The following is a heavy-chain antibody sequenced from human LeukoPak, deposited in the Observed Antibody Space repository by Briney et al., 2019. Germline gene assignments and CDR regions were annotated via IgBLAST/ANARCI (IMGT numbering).Heavy chain of an antibody. Sequence: SETLSLTCTVSGGSISSSSYYWGWIRQPPGKGLEWIGSIYYSGSTYYNPSLKSRVTISVDRSKNQFSLKLSSVTAADTAVYYCARQSAVGATTYYFDYWGQGTLVAVSS. CDR3: ARQSAVGATTYYFDY. CDR2: IYYSGST. D-gene: IGHD1-26*01. J-gene: IGHJ4*02. CDR1: GGSISSSSYY. V-gene: IGHV4-39*01.